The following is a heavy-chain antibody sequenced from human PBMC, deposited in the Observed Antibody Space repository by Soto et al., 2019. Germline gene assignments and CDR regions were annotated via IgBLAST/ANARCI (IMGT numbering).Heavy chain of an antibody. Sequence: QVQLVQSGAEVKKPGSSVKVSCKASGGTFSSYAISWVRQAPGQGLEWMGGIIPIFGTADYAQKFQGRVTITADESTSTSNMELSSLRSEDTAVYYCASHYDSSGYYSRGLDYWGQGTLVTVSS. V-gene: IGHV1-69*12. CDR2: IIPIFGTA. CDR3: ASHYDSSGYYSRGLDY. J-gene: IGHJ4*02. D-gene: IGHD3-22*01. CDR1: GGTFSSYA.